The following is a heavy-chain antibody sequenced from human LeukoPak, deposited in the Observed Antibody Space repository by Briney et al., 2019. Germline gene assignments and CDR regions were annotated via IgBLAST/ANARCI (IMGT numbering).Heavy chain of an antibody. CDR3: ARQLYVSGSYYAPMDV. CDR1: GGSISSSSYF. V-gene: IGHV4-39*01. D-gene: IGHD3-10*01. Sequence: SETLSLTCSVSGGSISSSSYFWGWIRQPPGKGLEWIASVHHSGSTYYNPSLKSRLTISVDTSKNQFSLKMSSVTAADTSVYFCARQLYVSGSYYAPMDVWGKGTTVTISS. J-gene: IGHJ6*03. CDR2: VHHSGST.